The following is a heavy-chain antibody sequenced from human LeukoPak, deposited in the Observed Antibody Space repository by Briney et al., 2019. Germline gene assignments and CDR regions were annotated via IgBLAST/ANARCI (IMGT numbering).Heavy chain of an antibody. CDR3: ARDVPAGTLSVFFDY. CDR2: VYPRGST. Sequence: SETLTLTCTVSGASISDYYWSWIRQSSGKGLEWIGRVYPRGSTNLNPSLTSRVSMSLDTSKNQFSLKLNSVTAADTAVYYCARDVPAGTLSVFFDYWGQGTLVTVSS. V-gene: IGHV4-4*07. CDR1: GASISDYY. D-gene: IGHD1-1*01. J-gene: IGHJ4*02.